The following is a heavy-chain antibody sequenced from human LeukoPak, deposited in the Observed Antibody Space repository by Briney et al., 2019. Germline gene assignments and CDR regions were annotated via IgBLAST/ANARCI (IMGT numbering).Heavy chain of an antibody. CDR1: GVSISSGGYS. J-gene: IGHJ4*02. CDR2: IYHSGST. Sequence: SETLSLTCAVSGVSISSGGYSWSWIRQPPGKGLEWIGYIYHSGSTYYNPSLKSRVTISVDTSKNQFSLKLSSVTAADTAVYYCARGIWFGRPDYWGQGTLVTVSS. V-gene: IGHV4-30-2*01. D-gene: IGHD3-10*01. CDR3: ARGIWFGRPDY.